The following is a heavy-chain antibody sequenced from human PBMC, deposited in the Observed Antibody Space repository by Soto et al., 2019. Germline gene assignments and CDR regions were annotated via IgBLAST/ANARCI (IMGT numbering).Heavy chain of an antibody. D-gene: IGHD6-13*01. CDR3: ARDARYVSSSYGFDV. J-gene: IGHJ6*02. Sequence: QVQLVESGGGLVKPGGSLRLSCVASGFTFSDYYMSWIRQAPGKGLEWVSYISNSGHAIYYADSVKGRFTVSRDNSNNSMSLQMDSLRADDTAIYYCARDARYVSSSYGFDVWGQGTTVSVSS. CDR1: GFTFSDYY. CDR2: ISNSGHAI. V-gene: IGHV3-11*01.